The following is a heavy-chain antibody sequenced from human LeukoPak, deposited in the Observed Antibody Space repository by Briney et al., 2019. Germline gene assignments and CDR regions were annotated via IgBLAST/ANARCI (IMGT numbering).Heavy chain of an antibody. CDR1: GYTFTSYD. V-gene: IGHV1-8*01. CDR3: ARVASGYSSGWYYPFYYYYGMDV. J-gene: IGHJ6*02. D-gene: IGHD6-19*01. CDR2: MNPNSGNT. Sequence: ASVKVSCKASGYTFTSYDINWVRQATGQGLEWMGWMNPNSGNTGYAQKFQGRVTMTRNTSISTAYMELSSLRSEDTAVYYCARVASGYSSGWYYPFYYYYGMDVWGQGTTVTVSS.